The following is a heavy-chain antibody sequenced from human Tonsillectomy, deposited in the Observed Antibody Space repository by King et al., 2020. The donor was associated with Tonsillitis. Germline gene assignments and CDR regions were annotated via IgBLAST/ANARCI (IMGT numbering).Heavy chain of an antibody. CDR3: AKDPYSSSWYWTFDD. CDR2: ISGSGGNT. V-gene: IGHV3-23*04. J-gene: IGHJ4*02. CDR1: GFTFSSYA. D-gene: IGHD6-13*01. Sequence: VQLVESGGGLVQPGGSLRLSCAASGFTFSSYAMTWVRQAPGKGLEWVSGISGSGGNTFYADSVKGRFTISRDNSKDTLYLHMNSLRAEDTAVYYCAKDPYSSSWYWTFDDWGPGTLVTVSS.